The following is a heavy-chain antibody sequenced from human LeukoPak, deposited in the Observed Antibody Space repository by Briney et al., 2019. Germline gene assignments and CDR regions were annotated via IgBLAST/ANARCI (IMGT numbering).Heavy chain of an antibody. D-gene: IGHD3-22*01. J-gene: IGHJ5*02. CDR3: ARPDSSGYNWFDP. Sequence: GGSLRLSCAASGFTFSSYWMHWVRQAPGKGLVWLSRINSDGSSTSYADSVKGRFTISRDNAKNTLYLQMNSLRAEDTAVYYCARPDSSGYNWFDPWGQGTLVTVSS. V-gene: IGHV3-74*01. CDR1: GFTFSSYW. CDR2: INSDGSST.